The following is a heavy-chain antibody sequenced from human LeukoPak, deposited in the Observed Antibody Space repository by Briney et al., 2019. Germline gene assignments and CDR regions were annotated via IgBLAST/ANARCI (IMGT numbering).Heavy chain of an antibody. Sequence: GASVKVSCKASGGTFSSYAISWVRQAPGQGLEWMGRIIPILGIANYAQKFQGRVTITADKSTSTAYMELSSLRSEDTAVYYRARSHPCSSTSCHGYYGMDVWGQGTTVTVSS. CDR2: IIPILGIA. J-gene: IGHJ6*02. D-gene: IGHD2-2*01. CDR3: ARSHPCSSTSCHGYYGMDV. CDR1: GGTFSSYA. V-gene: IGHV1-69*04.